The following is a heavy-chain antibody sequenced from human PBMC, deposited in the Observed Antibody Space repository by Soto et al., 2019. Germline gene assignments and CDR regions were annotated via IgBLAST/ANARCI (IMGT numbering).Heavy chain of an antibody. D-gene: IGHD6-13*01. J-gene: IGHJ5*02. Sequence: QVQLVQSGAEVKKPGSSVKVSCKASGGTFSSYAISWVRQAPGQGLEWMGGIIPIFGTANYAQKFQGRVTITADESTSTAYMELGSLRSEDTAVYYCARCQLVSSWYQVGWFDPWGQGTLVTVSS. CDR2: IIPIFGTA. V-gene: IGHV1-69*12. CDR1: GGTFSSYA. CDR3: ARCQLVSSWYQVGWFDP.